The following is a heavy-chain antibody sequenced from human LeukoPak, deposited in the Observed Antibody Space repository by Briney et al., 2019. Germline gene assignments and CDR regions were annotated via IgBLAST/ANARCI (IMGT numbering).Heavy chain of an antibody. V-gene: IGHV4-59*01. Sequence: SETLSLTCTVSGGSINNYYWSWIRQPPGQGLDWIGYIYYSGSTNYNPSLKSRVTIFVDTSKNQFSLKLSSVTAADTAMYYCARTLGGATRFDYWGQGALVTVSS. D-gene: IGHD3-16*01. J-gene: IGHJ4*02. CDR2: IYYSGST. CDR1: GGSINNYY. CDR3: ARTLGGATRFDY.